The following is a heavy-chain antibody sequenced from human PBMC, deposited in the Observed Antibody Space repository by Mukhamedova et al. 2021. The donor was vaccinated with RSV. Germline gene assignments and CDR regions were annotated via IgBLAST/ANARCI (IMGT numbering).Heavy chain of an antibody. D-gene: IGHD2-2*01. CDR2: IYYSGST. CDR3: ARTIVVPAATNYYYYMDV. Sequence: GLEWIGYIYYSGSTNYNPSLKSRVTISVDTSKNQFSLKLSSVTAADTAVYYCARTIVVPAATNYYYYMDVWGKGTTVTVSS. V-gene: IGHV4-59*01. J-gene: IGHJ6*03.